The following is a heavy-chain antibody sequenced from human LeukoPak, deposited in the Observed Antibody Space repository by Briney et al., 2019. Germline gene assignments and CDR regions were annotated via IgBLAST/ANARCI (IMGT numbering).Heavy chain of an antibody. D-gene: IGHD2-21*02. CDR1: GFTFRSYE. CDR3: ARARGNCGGDCYPFDY. J-gene: IGHJ4*02. V-gene: IGHV3-48*03. CDR2: ISSSSSYT. Sequence: PGGSLRLSCAASGFTFRSYEMNWVRQAPGKGLEWVSYISSSSSYTNYADSVKGRFTISRDNAKNSLYLQMNSLRAEDTAVYYCARARGNCGGDCYPFDYWGQGTLVTVSS.